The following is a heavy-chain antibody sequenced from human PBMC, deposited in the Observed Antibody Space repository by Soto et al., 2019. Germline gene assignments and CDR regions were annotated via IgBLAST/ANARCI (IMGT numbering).Heavy chain of an antibody. V-gene: IGHV5-51*01. D-gene: IGHD3-16*01. CDR1: GYSFTIYW. Sequence: GESLKISCRGSGYSFTIYWIGWVRQMPGKGLEWMGIIYPGDSDTRYSPSFQGQVTISADKSISTAYLQWSSLKASDTAMYYCARRMILPSQPNFDYWGQGTLVTVSS. CDR3: ARRMILPSQPNFDY. CDR2: IYPGDSDT. J-gene: IGHJ4*02.